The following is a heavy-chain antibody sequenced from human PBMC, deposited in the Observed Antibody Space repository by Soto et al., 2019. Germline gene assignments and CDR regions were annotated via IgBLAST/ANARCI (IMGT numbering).Heavy chain of an antibody. CDR1: GFTFSSYA. CDR2: ISGSGGST. J-gene: IGHJ4*02. V-gene: IGHV3-23*01. Sequence: GGSLRLSCAASGFTFSSYAMSWVRQAPGKGLEWVSAISGSGGSTYYADSVKGRFTISRDNSKNTLYLQMNSLRAEDTAVYYCAKDRGGRYYDSSGSLDYWGQGTLVTVSS. D-gene: IGHD3-22*01. CDR3: AKDRGGRYYDSSGSLDY.